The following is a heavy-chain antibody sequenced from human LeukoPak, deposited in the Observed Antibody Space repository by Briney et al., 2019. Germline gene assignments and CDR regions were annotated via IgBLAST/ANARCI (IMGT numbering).Heavy chain of an antibody. CDR3: AKERPSYYDSSGYYPYYFDY. J-gene: IGHJ4*02. V-gene: IGHV3-23*01. CDR2: ISGSGGST. CDR1: GFSFSSYA. D-gene: IGHD3-22*01. Sequence: GGSLRLSCAASGFSFSSYAMSWVRQAPGKGLEWVSAISGSGGSTYYADSVKGRFTISRDNSKNTLYLQMNSLRAEGTAVYYCAKERPSYYDSSGYYPYYFDYWGQGTLVTVSS.